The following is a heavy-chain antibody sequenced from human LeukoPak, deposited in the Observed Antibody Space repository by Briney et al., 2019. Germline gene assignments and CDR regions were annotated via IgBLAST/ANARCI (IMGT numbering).Heavy chain of an antibody. J-gene: IGHJ6*03. CDR1: GHTFTSYG. V-gene: IGHV1-18*01. CDR2: ISAYNGNT. CDR3: ARSYDSSGYFHYYYYYMDV. D-gene: IGHD3-22*01. Sequence: ASVKVSCKASGHTFTSYGISWVRQAPGQGLEWMGWISAYNGNTNYAQKLQGRVTMTTDTSTSTAYMELRSLRSDDTAVYYCARSYDSSGYFHYYYYYMDVWGKGTTVTVSS.